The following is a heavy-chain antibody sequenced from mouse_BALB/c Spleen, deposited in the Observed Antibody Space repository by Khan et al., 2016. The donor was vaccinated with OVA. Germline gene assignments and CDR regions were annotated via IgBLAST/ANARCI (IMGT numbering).Heavy chain of an antibody. J-gene: IGHJ2*01. D-gene: IGHD1-1*01. Sequence: VQLQHSGAELVKAGASVKMSCKASGYTFTSYWMHWVKQRLGQGLEWFAETNPTNGRTYYNEKFKSKATLTVDKSSSTAYMLLSGPTFEDSAVYYWARIKKIVATYFDYWGQGTTLTVSS. CDR3: ARIKKIVATYFDY. CDR2: TNPTNGRT. CDR1: GYTFTSYW. V-gene: IGHV1S81*02.